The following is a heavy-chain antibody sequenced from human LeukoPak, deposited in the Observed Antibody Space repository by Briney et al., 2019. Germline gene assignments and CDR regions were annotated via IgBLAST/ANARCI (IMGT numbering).Heavy chain of an antibody. CDR3: ARSGLDSRYYFGMDV. CDR1: GGSISRYY. Sequence: SETLSLTCTVSGGSISRYYWSWIRQPPGGGLEWIGYIYYNGSTNYNPSLKRRVTISLDTSKSQFSLKLRSVTAADTAVYYCARSGLDSRYYFGMDVWGQGTTVTVSS. D-gene: IGHD5-12*01. V-gene: IGHV4-59*01. CDR2: IYYNGST. J-gene: IGHJ6*02.